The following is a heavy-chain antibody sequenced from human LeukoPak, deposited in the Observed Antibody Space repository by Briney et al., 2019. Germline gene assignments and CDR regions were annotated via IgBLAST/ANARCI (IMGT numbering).Heavy chain of an antibody. CDR3: ARRLSGYDPSGAFDI. V-gene: IGHV5-51*01. D-gene: IGHD5-12*01. J-gene: IGHJ3*02. CDR2: IYPGDSDT. Sequence: GESLKISCKGSGYSFTSYWIGWVRQMPGKGLEWMGIIYPGDSDTRYSPSFQGQVTTSADKSISTAYLQWSSLKASDTAMYYCARRLSGYDPSGAFDIWGQGTMVTVSS. CDR1: GYSFTSYW.